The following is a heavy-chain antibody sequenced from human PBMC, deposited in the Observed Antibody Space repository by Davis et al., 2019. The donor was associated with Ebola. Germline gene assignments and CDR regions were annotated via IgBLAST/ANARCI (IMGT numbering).Heavy chain of an antibody. J-gene: IGHJ2*01. Sequence: PGGSLRLSCAASGFTFSSYGMHWVRQAPGKGLEWVAVISYDGSNKYYADSVKGRFTISRDNSKNTLYLQMNSLRAEDTAVYYCARDPDSSSWYEGYFDLWGRGTLVTVSS. V-gene: IGHV3-30*03. CDR1: GFTFSSYG. CDR3: ARDPDSSSWYEGYFDL. CDR2: ISYDGSNK. D-gene: IGHD6-13*01.